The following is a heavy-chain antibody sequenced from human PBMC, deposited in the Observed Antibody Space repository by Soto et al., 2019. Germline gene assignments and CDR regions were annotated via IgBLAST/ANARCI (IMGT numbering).Heavy chain of an antibody. V-gene: IGHV3-30*18. CDR1: GFTFSSYG. J-gene: IGHJ4*02. Sequence: LRLSCAASGFTFSSYGMHWVRQAPGQGLEWVAVISYDGSNKYYADSVKGRFTISRDNSKNTLYLQMNSLRAEDTAVYYCAKDSSITMGPFFDYWGQGTLVTVSS. D-gene: IGHD3-10*01. CDR2: ISYDGSNK. CDR3: AKDSSITMGPFFDY.